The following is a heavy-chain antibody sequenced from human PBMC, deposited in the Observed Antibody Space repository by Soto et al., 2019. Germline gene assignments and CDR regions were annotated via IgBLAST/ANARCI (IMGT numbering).Heavy chain of an antibody. D-gene: IGHD2-2*01. CDR3: AKLPYCSSTSCYPFDY. CDR2: ISYDGSNK. J-gene: IGHJ4*02. V-gene: IGHV3-30*18. Sequence: GRSLRLSCAASGFTFSSLGMHWVRQAPGKGLEWVAVISYDGSNKYYADSVKGRFTISRDNSKNTLYLQMNSLRAEDTAVYYCAKLPYCSSTSCYPFDYWGQGTLVTVSS. CDR1: GFTFSSLG.